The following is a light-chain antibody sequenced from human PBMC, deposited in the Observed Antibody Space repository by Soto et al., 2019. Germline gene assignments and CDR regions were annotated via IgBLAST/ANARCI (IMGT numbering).Light chain of an antibody. J-gene: IGKJ1*01. CDR3: QQYNTYSWT. CDR2: DAS. V-gene: IGKV2-28*01. Sequence: DIVMTQSPLSLPVTPGEPASISCRSSQSLLHSNGYNYLDWYLQKPGQSPQLLIYDASSLHSGVPSRFSGSGSGTEFTLTISSLQPDDFATYYCQQYNTYSWTFGQGTKVEIK. CDR1: QSLLHSNGYNY.